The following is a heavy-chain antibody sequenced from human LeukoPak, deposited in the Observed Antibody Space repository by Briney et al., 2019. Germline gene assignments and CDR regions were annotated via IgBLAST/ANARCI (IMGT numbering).Heavy chain of an antibody. D-gene: IGHD6-19*01. CDR2: IYYSGST. Sequence: SETLSLTCTVSGGSISSSNYYWGWIRQPPGKGLEWIGSIYYSGSTYYNPSLKSRVTISVDTSKNQFSLKLSSVTAADTAVYYCITEGSGWSYFDYWGQGTLVTVSS. V-gene: IGHV4-39*07. CDR3: ITEGSGWSYFDY. CDR1: GGSISSSNYY. J-gene: IGHJ4*02.